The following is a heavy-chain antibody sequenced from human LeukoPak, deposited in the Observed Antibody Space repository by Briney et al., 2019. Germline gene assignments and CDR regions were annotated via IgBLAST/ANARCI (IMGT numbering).Heavy chain of an antibody. CDR2: IYYSGTT. Sequence: SETLSLTCTVSGGSISSYYWSWIRQPPVKGLERIGYIYYSGTTNYNPSLKSRVTISVDTSKNQFSLKLSSVTAADTAVYYCARGWTSSSWARNWFDPWGQGTLVTVSS. D-gene: IGHD6-13*01. J-gene: IGHJ5*02. CDR3: ARGWTSSSWARNWFDP. CDR1: GGSISSYY. V-gene: IGHV4-59*01.